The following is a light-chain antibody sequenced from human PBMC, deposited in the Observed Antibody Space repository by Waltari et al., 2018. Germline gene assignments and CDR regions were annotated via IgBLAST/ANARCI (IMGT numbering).Light chain of an antibody. J-gene: IGLJ3*02. CDR2: GKD. CDR3: SSRNGRANQVV. Sequence: SSELTQDPAVSVALGQTVRITCQGDSLRTSYASWYQLKPGQAPVLVIYGKDKRPSGIPDRISGYSSGATSSLTITGAQAEVEADYYCSSRNGRANQVVFAGGTKVTVL. V-gene: IGLV3-19*01. CDR1: SLRTSY.